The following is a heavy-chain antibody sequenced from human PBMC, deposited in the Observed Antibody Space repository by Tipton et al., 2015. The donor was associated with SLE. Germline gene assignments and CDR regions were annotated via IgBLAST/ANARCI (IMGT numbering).Heavy chain of an antibody. V-gene: IGHV4-39*07. J-gene: IGHJ4*02. CDR1: GGSISSSSYY. Sequence: TLSLTCTVSGGSISSSSYYWGWIRQPPGKGPEWIGRIYYSGSTYYNPSLKSRVTISVDTSKNQFSLKLSSVTAADTAVYYCARDGLGYCSRPSCFTANYWGQGPLVTVSS. D-gene: IGHD2-2*02. CDR2: IYYSGST. CDR3: ARDGLGYCSRPSCFTANY.